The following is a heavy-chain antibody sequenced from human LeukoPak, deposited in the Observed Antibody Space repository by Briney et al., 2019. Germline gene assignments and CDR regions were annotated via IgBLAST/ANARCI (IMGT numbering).Heavy chain of an antibody. V-gene: IGHV4-38-2*02. Sequence: SEALSLTCTVSGYSISSGYYWGWIRQPPGKGLEWIGSIYHNGNTYYNPSLKSRVTISVDTSKKQFSLKLRTATAADTAVYYCARIEAVTRGYNHAYYFDYWGQGTLVTVSS. CDR3: ARIEAVTRGYNHAYYFDY. D-gene: IGHD5-18*01. J-gene: IGHJ4*02. CDR1: GYSISSGYY. CDR2: IYHNGNT.